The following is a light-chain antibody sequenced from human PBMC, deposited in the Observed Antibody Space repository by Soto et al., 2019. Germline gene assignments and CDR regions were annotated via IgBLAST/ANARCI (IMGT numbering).Light chain of an antibody. CDR1: HNIYNY. J-gene: IGKJ4*01. CDR2: DAS. Sequence: DIQMTQSPSSLSASVGDRVTIACQASHNIYNYLNWYHQKPGKAPKLLIFDASNLERGVPSRFSGSGSRTHFSLSINNLQPEDVGTYFCQHYYDLPRTVGGGTKVDIK. CDR3: QHYYDLPRT. V-gene: IGKV1-33*01.